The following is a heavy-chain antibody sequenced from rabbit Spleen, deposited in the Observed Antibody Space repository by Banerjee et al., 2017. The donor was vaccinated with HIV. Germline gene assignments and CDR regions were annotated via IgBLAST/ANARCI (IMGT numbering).Heavy chain of an antibody. CDR1: GVSFSSSSY. J-gene: IGHJ2*01. CDR2: IDSGSSGFT. Sequence: QSLEESGGDLVKPGASLTLTCTASGVSFSSSSYMCWVRQAPGKGLEWIACIDSGSSGFTYFATWAKGRFTCSKTSSTTVTLQMTRLTAADTATYFCARSHGGSEWASDPWGQGTLVTVS. CDR3: ARSHGGSEWASDP. V-gene: IGHV1S40*01. D-gene: IGHD4-2*01.